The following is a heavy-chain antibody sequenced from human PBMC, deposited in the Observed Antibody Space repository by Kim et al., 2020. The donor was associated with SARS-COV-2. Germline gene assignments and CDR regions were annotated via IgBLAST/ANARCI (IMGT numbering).Heavy chain of an antibody. Sequence: GGSLRLSCAASGFTFSSYAMSWVRQAPGKGLEWVSAISGSGGSTYYADSVKGRFTISRDNSKNTLYLQMNSLRAEDTAVYYCAKVGLLHCSGGSCYSGGFDPWGQGTLVTVSS. CDR1: GFTFSSYA. D-gene: IGHD2-15*01. CDR2: ISGSGGST. J-gene: IGHJ5*02. CDR3: AKVGLLHCSGGSCYSGGFDP. V-gene: IGHV3-23*01.